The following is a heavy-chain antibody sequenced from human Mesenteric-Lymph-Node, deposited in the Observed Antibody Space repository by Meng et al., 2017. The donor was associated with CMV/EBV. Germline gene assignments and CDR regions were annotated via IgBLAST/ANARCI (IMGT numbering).Heavy chain of an antibody. D-gene: IGHD2-2*01. CDR1: RFTFSNYY. J-gene: IGHJ4*02. Sequence: GESLKISCAASRFTFSNYYMSWVRQAAGRGLEWVANINQDGNEEYYVGSVRGRFTISRDNAKNSLYLQMNSLRAEDTAVYYCAKDRCSGTSCYLDYWGQGMLVTVSS. CDR3: AKDRCSGTSCYLDY. CDR2: INQDGNEE. V-gene: IGHV3-7*01.